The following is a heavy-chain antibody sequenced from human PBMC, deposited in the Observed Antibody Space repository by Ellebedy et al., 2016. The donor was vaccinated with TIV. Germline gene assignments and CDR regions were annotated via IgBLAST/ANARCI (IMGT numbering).Heavy chain of an antibody. V-gene: IGHV1-2*02. J-gene: IGHJ5*02. CDR1: GYTFTGYY. D-gene: IGHD3-22*01. Sequence: ASVKVSXKVSGYTFTGYYMHWVRQAPGQGLEWMGWINPNSGGTNYAQKFQGRVTMTRDMSISTAYMELSRLRSDDTAVYYCATYDSSGWWFDPWGQGTLVTVSS. CDR3: ATYDSSGWWFDP. CDR2: INPNSGGT.